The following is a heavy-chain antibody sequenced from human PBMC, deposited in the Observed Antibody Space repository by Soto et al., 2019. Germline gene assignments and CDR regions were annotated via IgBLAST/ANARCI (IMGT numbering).Heavy chain of an antibody. V-gene: IGHV3-30-3*01. J-gene: IGHJ4*02. CDR2: ISYDGSNK. Sequence: QVQLVESGGGVVQPGRSLRLSCAASGFTFSSYAMHWVRQAPGKGLEWVAVISYDGSNKYYADSVKGRFTISRDNSKNTMCVKMNGLRAEAPAVYYCAKYFVDVITPYYWGQGTMVTV. D-gene: IGHD3-22*01. CDR3: AKYFVDVITPYY. CDR1: GFTFSSYA.